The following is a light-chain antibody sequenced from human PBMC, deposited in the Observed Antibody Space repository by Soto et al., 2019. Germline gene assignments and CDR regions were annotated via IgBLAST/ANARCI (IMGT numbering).Light chain of an antibody. V-gene: IGKV3-11*01. CDR3: QQYNNWPPIT. Sequence: EIVLTQSPATLSLSPGERATLSCRASQSVGSSLAWYQQKLGQAPRLLIYAASDRATGIPDRFSGSGSGTEFTLTISSLQSEDFAVYYCQQYNNWPPITFGQGTRLEIK. J-gene: IGKJ5*01. CDR2: AAS. CDR1: QSVGSS.